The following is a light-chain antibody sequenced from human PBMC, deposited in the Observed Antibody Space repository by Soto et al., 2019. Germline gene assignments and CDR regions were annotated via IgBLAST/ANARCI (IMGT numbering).Light chain of an antibody. V-gene: IGLV4-60*03. CDR3: ETWDSNTLTLV. Sequence: QSVLTQSSSASALLGSSGKLTCTLSSGHSTYIISWHQQQPGKASRYLMRIERSGRDNGGSGVPGRFSGSSSGADRYRTVSDLQSEDEADYYCETWDSNTLTLVFGGGTKLNVL. CDR2: IERSGRD. CDR1: SGHSTYI. J-gene: IGLJ2*01.